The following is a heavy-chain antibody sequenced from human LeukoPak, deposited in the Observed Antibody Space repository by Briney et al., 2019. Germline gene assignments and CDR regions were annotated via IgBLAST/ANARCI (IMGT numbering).Heavy chain of an antibody. CDR3: ARAEVGATWDTYAFDI. Sequence: GGSLRLSCAASGFTFSSYSMNWVRQAPGEGLEWVSSISSSSSYIYYADSVKGRFTISRDNAKNSLYLQMNSLRAEDTAVYYCARAEVGATWDTYAFDIWGQGTMVTVSS. CDR1: GFTFSSYS. V-gene: IGHV3-21*01. J-gene: IGHJ3*02. D-gene: IGHD1-26*01. CDR2: ISSSSSYI.